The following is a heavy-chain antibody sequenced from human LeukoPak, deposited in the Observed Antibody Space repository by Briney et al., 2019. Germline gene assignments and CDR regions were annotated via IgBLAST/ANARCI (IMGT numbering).Heavy chain of an antibody. D-gene: IGHD1-26*01. CDR3: AKSSSGALYYVDH. V-gene: IGHV3-23*01. CDR1: GFTFSSYA. CDR2: ILDGGTA. Sequence: PGGSLRLSCAASGFTFSSYAMSWVRQAPGKGLEWVSGILDGGTAYYADSVAGRFVISRDKSKNAVFLQMSSLRADDTALYYCAKSSSGALYYVDHWGQGTLVTVSS. J-gene: IGHJ4*02.